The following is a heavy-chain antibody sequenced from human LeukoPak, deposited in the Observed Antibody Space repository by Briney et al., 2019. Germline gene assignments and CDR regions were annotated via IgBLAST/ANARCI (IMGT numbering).Heavy chain of an antibody. D-gene: IGHD2-2*01. CDR1: GGTFSSYA. CDR3: ARRGVVPAASTYYYYMDV. CDR2: IIPIFGTA. V-gene: IGHV1-69*06. J-gene: IGHJ6*03. Sequence: ASVKVSCKASGGTFSSYAISWVRQAPGQGLEWMGGIIPIFGTANYAQKFQGRVTITADKSTSTAYMELSSLRSEDTAVYYCARRGVVPAASTYYYYMDVWGKGTTVTVSS.